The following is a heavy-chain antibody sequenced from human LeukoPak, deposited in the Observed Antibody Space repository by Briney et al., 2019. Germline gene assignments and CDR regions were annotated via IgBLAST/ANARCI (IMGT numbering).Heavy chain of an antibody. CDR3: ARNGGSYHVPLFDY. CDR2: IYYSGST. J-gene: IGHJ4*02. CDR1: GGSISSSSYY. V-gene: IGHV4-39*01. D-gene: IGHD1-26*01. Sequence: SETLSLTCTVSGGSISSSSYYWGWIRQPPGKGLEWIGSIYYSGSTYYNPSLKSRVTISVDTSKNQFSLKLSSVTAADTAVYYCARNGGSYHVPLFDYWGQGTLVTVSS.